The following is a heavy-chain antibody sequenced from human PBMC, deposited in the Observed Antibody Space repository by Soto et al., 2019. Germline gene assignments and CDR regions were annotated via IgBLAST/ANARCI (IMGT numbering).Heavy chain of an antibody. Sequence: GGSVRLSCAASGFTFNDYTMHWVRQGPGKGLEWVSGISWKTGSIGYADSVKGRFTISRDNAKNSLYLQMNSLTAEDTALYYCAKDRPRQYSSAWTFDYWGQGTLVTVSS. CDR2: ISWKTGSI. J-gene: IGHJ4*02. V-gene: IGHV3-9*01. D-gene: IGHD6-19*01. CDR1: GFTFNDYT. CDR3: AKDRPRQYSSAWTFDY.